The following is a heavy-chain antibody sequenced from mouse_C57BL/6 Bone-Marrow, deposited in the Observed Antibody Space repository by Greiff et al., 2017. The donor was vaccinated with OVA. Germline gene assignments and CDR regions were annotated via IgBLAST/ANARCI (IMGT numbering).Heavy chain of an antibody. V-gene: IGHV1-47*01. CDR2: FHPYNDDT. CDR3: ARGHYGSSYWYFDV. CDR1: GYTFTTYP. J-gene: IGHJ1*03. Sequence: QVQLQQSGAELVKPGASVKMSCKASGYTFTTYPIEWMKQNHGKSLEWIGNFHPYNDDTKYNEKFKGKATLTVEKSSSTVYLELSRLTADDSAVYYCARGHYGSSYWYFDVWGTGTTVTVSS. D-gene: IGHD1-1*01.